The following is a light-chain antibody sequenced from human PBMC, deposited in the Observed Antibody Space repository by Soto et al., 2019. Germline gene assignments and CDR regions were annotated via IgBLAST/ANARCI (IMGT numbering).Light chain of an antibody. V-gene: IGKV3-20*01. CDR2: GAS. CDR3: QQYGSSPPT. Sequence: EIVLTQSPGTLSLSPGERATLSCRASRSVSNNYVAWYQRKPGQAPRLLIYGASSRATDIPRRFSGGGSGIDFTLTITRLEPEDFAVYYCQQYGSSPPTFGQGTKVESK. CDR1: RSVSNNY. J-gene: IGKJ1*01.